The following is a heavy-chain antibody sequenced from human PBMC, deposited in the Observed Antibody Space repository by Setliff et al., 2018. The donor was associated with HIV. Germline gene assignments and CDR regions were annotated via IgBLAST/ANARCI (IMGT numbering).Heavy chain of an antibody. CDR2: IYTSGST. CDR3: ARDATSEGYMDV. J-gene: IGHJ6*03. Sequence: SETLSLTCTVSGGSISSYSWSWIRKPPGKGLEWIGYIYTSGSTNYNPSLKSLFTISVDTSENQFSLKLTSVTAADTAMYFCARDATSEGYMDVWGKGTTVTVSS. CDR1: GGSISSYS. V-gene: IGHV4-4*08.